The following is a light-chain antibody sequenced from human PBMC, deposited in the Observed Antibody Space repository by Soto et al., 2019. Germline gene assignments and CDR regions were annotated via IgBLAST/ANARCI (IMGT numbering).Light chain of an antibody. CDR2: DAS. CDR1: QSISGW. CDR3: QRYDSFSMYT. J-gene: IGKJ2*01. V-gene: IGKV1-5*01. Sequence: DIQMTQSPSTLSASVGDRVTITCRASQSISGWLAWYQQRPGKAPKVLIYDASKLESVVPSRFSGSGSGTEFTLTISSLQPDGFATYYCQRYDSFSMYTFGQGTKLDIK.